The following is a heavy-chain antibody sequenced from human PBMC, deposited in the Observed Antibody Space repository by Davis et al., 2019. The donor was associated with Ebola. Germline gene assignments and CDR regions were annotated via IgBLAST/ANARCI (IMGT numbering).Heavy chain of an antibody. J-gene: IGHJ5*02. CDR1: GGSISSGGSS. V-gene: IGHV4-30-4*07. CDR2: IFYSGSS. D-gene: IGHD4-17*01. CDR3: ARDRHGDYGWFDP. Sequence: LRLSCAVSGGSISSGGSSWSWIRQPPGKGLEWIGFIFYSGSSYYNPSLKSRVTISVDTSKNQFSLKLSSVTAADTAVYYCARDRHGDYGWFDPWGQGTLVTVSS.